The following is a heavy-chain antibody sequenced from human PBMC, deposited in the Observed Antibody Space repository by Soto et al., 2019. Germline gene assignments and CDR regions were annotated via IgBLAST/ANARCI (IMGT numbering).Heavy chain of an antibody. CDR2: TRNKANSYTT. D-gene: IGHD6-13*01. V-gene: IGHV3-72*01. CDR1: GFTFSDHY. J-gene: IGHJ1*01. Sequence: PGGSLRLSCAASGFTFSDHYMDWVRQAPGKGLEWVGRTRNKANSYTTEYAASVKGRFTISRDDSKNSLYLQMNSLKTEDTAVYYCASSWGTGSSWYPRYFHHWGQGTLVTVSS. CDR3: ASSWGTGSSWYPRYFHH.